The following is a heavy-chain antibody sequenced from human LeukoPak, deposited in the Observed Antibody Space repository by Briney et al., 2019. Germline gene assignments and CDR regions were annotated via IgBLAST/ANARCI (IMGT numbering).Heavy chain of an antibody. D-gene: IGHD7-27*01. J-gene: IGHJ4*02. CDR3: ARGPPNWGYDY. CDR1: GYTFTNYG. CDR2: MSPNSGDT. Sequence: ASVKVSCKASGYTFTNYGIIWVRQAPGQRPEWMGWMSPNSGDTGYAQKFQDRVTMTRNTSISTAYMELSSLRSDDTAVYYCARGPPNWGYDYWGPGTLVTVSS. V-gene: IGHV1-8*02.